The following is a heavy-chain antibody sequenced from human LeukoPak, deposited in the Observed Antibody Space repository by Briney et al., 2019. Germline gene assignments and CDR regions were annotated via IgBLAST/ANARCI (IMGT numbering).Heavy chain of an antibody. V-gene: IGHV3-66*01. CDR2: IYSGGST. CDR3: ARADYGGYLHAFDI. D-gene: IGHD4-23*01. CDR1: GFTVSSNY. J-gene: IGHJ3*02. Sequence: GGSLRLSCAASGFTVSSNYMSRVRQAPGKGLEWVSVIYSGGSTYYADSVKGRFTISRDNSKNTLYLQMNSLRVEDTAVYYCARADYGGYLHAFDIWGQGTMVTVSS.